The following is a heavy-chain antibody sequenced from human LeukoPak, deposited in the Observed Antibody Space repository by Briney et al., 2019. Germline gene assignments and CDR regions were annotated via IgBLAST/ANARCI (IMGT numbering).Heavy chain of an antibody. Sequence: TSETLSLTCTVSGGSISSSSYYWGWIRQPPGKGLEWIGSIYYSGSTYYNPSLKSRVTISVDTSKNQFSLKLSSVTAADTAVYYCARGIAAAGTADWGQGTLVTVSS. V-gene: IGHV4-39*07. CDR1: GGSISSSSYY. CDR2: IYYSGST. J-gene: IGHJ4*02. CDR3: ARGIAAAGTAD. D-gene: IGHD6-13*01.